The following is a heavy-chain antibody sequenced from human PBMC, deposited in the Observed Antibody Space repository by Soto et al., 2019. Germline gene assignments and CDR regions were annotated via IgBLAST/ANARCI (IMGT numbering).Heavy chain of an antibody. CDR1: GYTFTSYG. V-gene: IGHV1-18*04. D-gene: IGHD3-22*01. J-gene: IGHJ6*02. CDR2: ISAYDGNT. Sequence: QAQLVQSGAEVKKPGASVKVSCKASGYTFTSYGTNWVRQAPGQGLEWRGWISAYDGNTKYAQSVQGRVSMTTDTSTKTAYMELRSLRSDDTAMYYCARGGYYDSSGSRNYYYYGVNGWGQGTTVSVSS. CDR3: ARGGYYDSSGSRNYYYYGVNG.